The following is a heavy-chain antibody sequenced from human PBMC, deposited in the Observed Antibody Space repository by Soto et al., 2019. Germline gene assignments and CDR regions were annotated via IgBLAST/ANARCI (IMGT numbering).Heavy chain of an antibody. Sequence: QVQLQQWGAGLLKPSETLSLTCTVYGGSLTTYYWSWVRQPPGKGLEWIGEINDSGSTNYNPSLKSRVTISVDASKNPFSLEVTSVTAADTAVYYCAGALLWFGGYGIDVWGQGTAVTVSS. D-gene: IGHD3-10*01. CDR1: GGSLTTYY. CDR2: INDSGST. CDR3: AGALLWFGGYGIDV. J-gene: IGHJ6*02. V-gene: IGHV4-34*01.